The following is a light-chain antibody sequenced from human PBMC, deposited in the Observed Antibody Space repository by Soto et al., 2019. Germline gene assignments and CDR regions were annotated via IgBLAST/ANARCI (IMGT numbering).Light chain of an antibody. Sequence: EVVMTRARGTLSVFSGAKAYLSCRASQSVSGNLAWYQQTPGQAPRLLIHGASTRATGIPARFSGSGSGTEFNLTLRSLQSEDSATYYCQQYHSWALAFGGGTKVDIK. CDR3: QQYHSWALA. CDR1: QSVSGN. J-gene: IGKJ4*01. CDR2: GAS. V-gene: IGKV3-15*01.